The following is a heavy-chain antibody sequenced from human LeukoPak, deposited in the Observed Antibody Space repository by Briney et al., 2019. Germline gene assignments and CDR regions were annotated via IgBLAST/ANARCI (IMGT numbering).Heavy chain of an antibody. D-gene: IGHD5-18*01. CDR2: ISGSGDST. J-gene: IGHJ3*01. CDR3: ARNLVHLWNVFDL. Sequence: QTGGSLRLSCAASGFTFSNAWMSWVRQAPGKGLEWVSAISGSGDSTYYADSAKGRFTISRDNSKNTLYLQMSSLRAEDTAVYHCARNLVHLWNVFDLWGLGTMVTVSS. V-gene: IGHV3-23*01. CDR1: GFTFSNAW.